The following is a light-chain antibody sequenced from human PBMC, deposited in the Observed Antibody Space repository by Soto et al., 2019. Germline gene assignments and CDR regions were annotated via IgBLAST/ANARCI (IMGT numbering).Light chain of an antibody. J-gene: IGKJ2*01. V-gene: IGKV1-39*01. CDR2: AAS. CDR1: QSISSY. CDR3: QQSKNTPYT. Sequence: DIQMPQSPSSLSASVGDRVTITCRASQSISSYLNWYQQKPGKAPKLLIYAASSLQSGVPSRFIGSGPGTNFTLTISSLQPEDFATYYCQQSKNTPYTFGQGTRLEIK.